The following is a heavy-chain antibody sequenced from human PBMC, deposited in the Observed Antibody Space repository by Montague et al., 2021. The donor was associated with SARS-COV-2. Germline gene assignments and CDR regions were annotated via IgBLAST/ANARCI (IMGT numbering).Heavy chain of an antibody. Sequence: PALVKPTQTLTLTCSFSGFSLSTSGVCVGWIRQPPGKAPECLAVIYWDDDNRYRPSLKSRITVTKDSSKNQVVITMTNMDPVDTAMYYCAHKRSGWSIEFGFWGQGALVIVSS. CDR2: IYWDDDN. CDR1: GFSLSTSGVC. J-gene: IGHJ4*02. V-gene: IGHV2-5*02. D-gene: IGHD6-19*01. CDR3: AHKRSGWSIEFGF.